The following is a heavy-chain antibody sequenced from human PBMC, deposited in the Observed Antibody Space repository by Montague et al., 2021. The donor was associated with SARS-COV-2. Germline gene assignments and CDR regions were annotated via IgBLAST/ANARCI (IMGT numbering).Heavy chain of an antibody. CDR3: ASTPRYSFGFWAY. CDR1: GASSSNYY. Sequence: SETLSLTCAVYGASSSNYYWSWIRRSPGKGLEWVGEINHSGYTDYNPSLESRLTISLDSSKKQFSLKMTSVTAADTAIYYCASTPRYSFGFWAYWGQGTLVSVSS. V-gene: IGHV4-34*01. D-gene: IGHD5-12*01. J-gene: IGHJ4*02. CDR2: INHSGYT.